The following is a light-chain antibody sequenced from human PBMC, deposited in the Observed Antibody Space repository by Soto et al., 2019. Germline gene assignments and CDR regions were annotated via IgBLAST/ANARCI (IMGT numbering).Light chain of an antibody. CDR2: FDD. V-gene: IGLV1-36*01. CDR3: AAWDDSLNVVL. Sequence: QSALTQQPSVSGAPRQRVSISCSGATSNIGNNAVNWYQQLPGKAPKLLIYFDDLMPSGVSDRFSGSKSGTSASLAISGLQSEDEADYYCAAWDDSLNVVLFGGGTKLTVL. J-gene: IGLJ2*01. CDR1: TSNIGNNA.